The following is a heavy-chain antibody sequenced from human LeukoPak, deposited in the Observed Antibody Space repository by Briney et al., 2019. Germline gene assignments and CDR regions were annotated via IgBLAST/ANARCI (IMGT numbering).Heavy chain of an antibody. D-gene: IGHD1-26*01. CDR2: ISSSSNTI. CDR3: ARDMVSYSGSYSLDY. J-gene: IGHJ4*02. Sequence: GGSLGLSCAASGFTFSTYSMNWVRQAPGKGLEWVSYISSSSNTIYYADSVKGRFSISRDNAKNSLYLQMNSLRDEDTAVYYCARDMVSYSGSYSLDYWGQGIPGHRLL. V-gene: IGHV3-48*02. CDR1: GFTFSTYS.